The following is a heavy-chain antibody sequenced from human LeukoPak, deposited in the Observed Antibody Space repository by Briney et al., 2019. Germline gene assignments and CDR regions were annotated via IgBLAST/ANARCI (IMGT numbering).Heavy chain of an antibody. J-gene: IGHJ4*02. CDR1: GGSISSGGYY. Sequence: PSQTLSLTCTVSGGSISSGGYYWSWIRQHPGKGLEWIAYIYYSGSTYYNPSLKSRVTISVDTSKNQFSLKLSSVTAADTAVYYCARAISNYYGSGSYVDYWGQGTLVTVSS. CDR2: IYYSGST. V-gene: IGHV4-31*03. D-gene: IGHD3-10*01. CDR3: ARAISNYYGSGSYVDY.